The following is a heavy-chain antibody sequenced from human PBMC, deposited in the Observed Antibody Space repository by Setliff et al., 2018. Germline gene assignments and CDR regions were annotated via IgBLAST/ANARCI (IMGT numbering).Heavy chain of an antibody. CDR2: IKKDGSIK. CDR1: GFTFRSYW. J-gene: IGHJ4*02. D-gene: IGHD4-17*01. V-gene: IGHV3-7*01. Sequence: GESLKISCSASGFTFRSYWMSWVRQAPGKGLEWVANIKKDGSIKYYLDSVRGRFTISRDNAENSLTLLMNSLRVEDTAVYYCSRDLQGSGDYVVDYWGQGTLVTVSS. CDR3: SRDLQGSGDYVVDY.